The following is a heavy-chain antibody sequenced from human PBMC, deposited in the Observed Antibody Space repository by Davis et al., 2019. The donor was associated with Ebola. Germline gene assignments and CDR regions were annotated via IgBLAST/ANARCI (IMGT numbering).Heavy chain of an antibody. V-gene: IGHV3-7*01. CDR3: ARDEDFRYHSSGDMDV. CDR1: GFTFSNYW. Sequence: PGGSLRLSCAVSGFTFSNYWMSWVRQAPGKGLEWVANIKQDGTEKYYVDSVKGRLTVSRDNAKNSLYLQMNSLRAEDTAVYYCARDEDFRYHSSGDMDVWGQGTTVTVSS. CDR2: IKQDGTEK. D-gene: IGHD3-10*01. J-gene: IGHJ6*02.